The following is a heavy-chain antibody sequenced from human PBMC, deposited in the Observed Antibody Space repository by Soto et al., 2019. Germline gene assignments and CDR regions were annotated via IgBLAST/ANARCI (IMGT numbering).Heavy chain of an antibody. CDR1: GYTFTGYY. J-gene: IGHJ5*02. CDR3: ARDIGGIVPAAMSLFDP. V-gene: IGHV1-2*04. Sequence: QVQLVQSGAEVKKPGAAVKVSCKASGYTFTGYYMHWVRQAPGQGLEWMGWINPNSGGTNYAQKFQGWVTMTRDTSISTAYMELSRLRSDDTAVYYCARDIGGIVPAAMSLFDPWGQGTLVTVSS. D-gene: IGHD2-2*01. CDR2: INPNSGGT.